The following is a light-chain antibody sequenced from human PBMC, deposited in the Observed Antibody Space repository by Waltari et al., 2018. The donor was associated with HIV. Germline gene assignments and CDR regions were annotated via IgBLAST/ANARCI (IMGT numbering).Light chain of an antibody. CDR2: AAS. J-gene: IGKJ4*01. V-gene: IGKV1-39*01. Sequence: DIQMTQSPFSLSASVGDRVTITCRASQSISRYLNWYQQKPGKAPKLLIYAASSLQSWVPSRFSGSGSGTDFTLTISSLQPEDFATYYCQQTYSTPRDLTFGGGTKVEIK. CDR3: QQTYSTPRDLT. CDR1: QSISRY.